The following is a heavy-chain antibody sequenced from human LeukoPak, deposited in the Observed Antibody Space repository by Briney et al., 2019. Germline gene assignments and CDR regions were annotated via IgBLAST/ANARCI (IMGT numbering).Heavy chain of an antibody. Sequence: GGSLRLSCAASGFTFSTYPMNWVRQAPGKGLEWISHIRDSGTTDYADSVKGRFTISRDNAKNSLYLQMNSLRAEDTAVYYCARHPQWELGRGQGTLVTVSS. CDR2: IRDSGTT. V-gene: IGHV3-69-1*01. CDR3: ARHPQWELG. CDR1: GFTFSTYP. D-gene: IGHD1-26*01. J-gene: IGHJ4*02.